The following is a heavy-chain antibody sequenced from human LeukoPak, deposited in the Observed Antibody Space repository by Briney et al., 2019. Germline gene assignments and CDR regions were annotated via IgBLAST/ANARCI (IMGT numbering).Heavy chain of an antibody. V-gene: IGHV1-2*06. CDR2: INPNSGGT. Sequence: ASVKVSCKASGYPFTGYYMHWVRQAPGQGLEWMGRINPNSGGTNYAQKFQGRVTMTRDTSISTAYMELSRLRSDDTAVYYCANWYCSSTSCYVDWGQGTLVTVSS. D-gene: IGHD2-2*01. J-gene: IGHJ4*02. CDR1: GYPFTGYY. CDR3: ANWYCSSTSCYVD.